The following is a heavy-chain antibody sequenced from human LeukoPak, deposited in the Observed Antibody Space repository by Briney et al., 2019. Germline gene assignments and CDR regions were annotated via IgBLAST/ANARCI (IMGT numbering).Heavy chain of an antibody. D-gene: IGHD1-7*01. CDR2: IYTSGST. CDR3: AGVRAYNWNYVDAFDI. CDR1: GGSISSGSYY. J-gene: IGHJ3*02. Sequence: SETLSLTCTVSGGSISSGSYYWSWIRQPAGKGLEWIGRIYTSGSTNYNPSLKSRVTISVDTSKNQFSLKLSSVTAADTAVYYCAGVRAYNWNYVDAFDIWGQGTMVTVSS. V-gene: IGHV4-61*02.